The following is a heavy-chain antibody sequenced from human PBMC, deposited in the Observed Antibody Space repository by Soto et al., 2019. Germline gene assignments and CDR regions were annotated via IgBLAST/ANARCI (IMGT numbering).Heavy chain of an antibody. D-gene: IGHD6-13*01. CDR2: IYWDDDK. CDR1: GFSLSTSGVG. V-gene: IGHV2-5*02. CDR3: AHRPMEDSSSWYAGWFDP. Sequence: QITLKESGPALVKPTQTLTLTCTFSGFSLSTSGVGVGWIRQPPGKALEWLALIYWDDDKRYSPSLKRRLTITKDTSKHQVVLTMTNMDPVDTATYYCAHRPMEDSSSWYAGWFDPWGQGTLVTVSS. J-gene: IGHJ5*02.